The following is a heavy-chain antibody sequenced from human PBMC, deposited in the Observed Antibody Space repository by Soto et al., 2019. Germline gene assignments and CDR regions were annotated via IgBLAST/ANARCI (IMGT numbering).Heavy chain of an antibody. CDR2: IKYDGAEK. J-gene: IGHJ4*02. V-gene: IGHV3-7*05. CDR1: GFTFCDYW. Sequence: GGSLRISCAACGFTFCDYWMNWVRQDPGKGLEWVASIKYDGAEKSYVDSVKGRFTISRDNPKNSVYLQMASLRAEDTAVYYCARDGVAPGLYFDHWGQGTPVTVSS. CDR3: ARDGVAPGLYFDH. D-gene: IGHD3-10*01.